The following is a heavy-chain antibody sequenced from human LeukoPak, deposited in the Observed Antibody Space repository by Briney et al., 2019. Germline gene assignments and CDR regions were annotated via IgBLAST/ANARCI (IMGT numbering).Heavy chain of an antibody. Sequence: ASVKVSCKASGYTFTGYYMHWVRQAPGQGLEWMGWINPNSGGTNYAQKFQGRVTMTRDTSISTAYMELSSLRSEDTAVYYCARDSRTASNSYDILTGYSMDVWGKGTTVTISS. J-gene: IGHJ6*04. V-gene: IGHV1-2*02. CDR1: GYTFTGYY. D-gene: IGHD3-9*01. CDR3: ARDSRTASNSYDILTGYSMDV. CDR2: INPNSGGT.